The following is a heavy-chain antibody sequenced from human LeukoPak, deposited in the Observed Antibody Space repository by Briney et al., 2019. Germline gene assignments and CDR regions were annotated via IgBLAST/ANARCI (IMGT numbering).Heavy chain of an antibody. CDR2: ISAYNGNT. Sequence: GASVKVSCKASGHTFTNYGITWVRQAPGQGLEWMGWISAYNGNTNYAQKFQGRVTMTTDTSTNTVYMELRSLRSDDTAVYYCARDIPGYMDVWGKGTTVTVSS. D-gene: IGHD3-10*01. CDR3: ARDIPGYMDV. CDR1: GHTFTNYG. V-gene: IGHV1-18*01. J-gene: IGHJ6*03.